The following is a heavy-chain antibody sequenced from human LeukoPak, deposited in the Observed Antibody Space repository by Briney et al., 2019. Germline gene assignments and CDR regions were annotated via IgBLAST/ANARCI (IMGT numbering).Heavy chain of an antibody. CDR3: AGDSKASHGAFQIRGATFMDV. Sequence: SETLSLTCIVSGDSISTYYWSWIRQPAGKGLEWIGRVYPTGSTNYNPSLKSRVTMSVDTSKNQFSLTLTSVTAADTALYYGAGDSKASHGAFQIRGATFMDVWGKGTTVTISA. CDR2: VYPTGST. J-gene: IGHJ6*04. D-gene: IGHD3-10*01. V-gene: IGHV4-4*07. CDR1: GDSISTYY.